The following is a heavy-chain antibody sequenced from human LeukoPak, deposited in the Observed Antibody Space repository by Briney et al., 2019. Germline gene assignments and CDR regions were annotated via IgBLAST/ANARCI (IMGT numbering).Heavy chain of an antibody. Sequence: GASVKVSCKASGGTFSSYAISWVRQAPGQGLEWMGGIIPIFGTANYAQKFQGRVTITTDESTSTAYMELSSLRSEDTAVYYCARAHLNSIAARPYYFDYWGQGTLVTVSS. CDR1: GGTFSSYA. CDR3: ARAHLNSIAARPYYFDY. CDR2: IIPIFGTA. D-gene: IGHD6-6*01. V-gene: IGHV1-69*05. J-gene: IGHJ4*02.